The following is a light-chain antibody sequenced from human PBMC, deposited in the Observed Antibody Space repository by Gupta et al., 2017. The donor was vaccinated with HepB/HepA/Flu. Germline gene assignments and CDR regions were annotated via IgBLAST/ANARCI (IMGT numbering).Light chain of an antibody. CDR3: SSYTGSDTFVF. J-gene: IGLJ2*01. CDR1: SSDIGTYDL. CDR2: EVN. V-gene: IGLV2-23*02. Sequence: QSALTQPASVSGSPGQSITISCTGTSSDIGTYDLVSWYQQHPGKAPKLMIYEVNKRPSGVSDRFSGSNSGNTASLTISGLQAEDEAEYYCSSYTGSDTFVFFGGGTRLTVL.